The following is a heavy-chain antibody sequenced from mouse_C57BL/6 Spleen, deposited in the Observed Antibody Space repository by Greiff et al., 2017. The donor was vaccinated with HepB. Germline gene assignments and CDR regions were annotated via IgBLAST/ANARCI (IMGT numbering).Heavy chain of an antibody. Sequence: EVQRVESGPGMVKPSQSLSLTCTVTGYSITSGYDWHWIRHFPGNKLEWMGYISYSGSTNYNPSLKSRISITHDTSKNHFFLKLNSVTTEDTATYYCAREGYDYDEGYFDYWGQGTTLTVSS. V-gene: IGHV3-1*01. CDR3: AREGYDYDEGYFDY. J-gene: IGHJ2*01. CDR1: GYSITSGYD. D-gene: IGHD2-4*01. CDR2: ISYSGST.